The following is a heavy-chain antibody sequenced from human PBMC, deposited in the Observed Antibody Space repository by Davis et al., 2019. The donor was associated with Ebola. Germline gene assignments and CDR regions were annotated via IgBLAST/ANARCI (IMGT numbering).Heavy chain of an antibody. D-gene: IGHD5-12*01. V-gene: IGHV3-21*01. CDR1: GFTFSSYS. CDR2: ISSSSSYI. Sequence: PGGSLRLSCAASGFTFSSYSMNWVRQAPGKGLEWVSSISSSSSYIYYADSVKGRFTISRDNAKNSLYLQMNSLRAEDTAVYYCAREPPYSGYDGGWVYYYYGMDVWGQGTTVTVSS. CDR3: AREPPYSGYDGGWVYYYYGMDV. J-gene: IGHJ6*02.